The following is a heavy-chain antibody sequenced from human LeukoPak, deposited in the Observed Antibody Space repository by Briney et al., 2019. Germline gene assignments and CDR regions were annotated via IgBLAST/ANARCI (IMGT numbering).Heavy chain of an antibody. Sequence: PGGSLRLSCAASGFTFSNYWMHWVRQAPGKGLVWVSRIHSDGSSTTYADSVKGRFTISRDNAKNTLYLQMNSLRAEDTAVYYCARDSGTIVGATGVTYWGQGTLVTVSS. D-gene: IGHD1-26*01. CDR3: ARDSGTIVGATGVTY. J-gene: IGHJ4*02. V-gene: IGHV3-74*01. CDR2: IHSDGSST. CDR1: GFTFSNYW.